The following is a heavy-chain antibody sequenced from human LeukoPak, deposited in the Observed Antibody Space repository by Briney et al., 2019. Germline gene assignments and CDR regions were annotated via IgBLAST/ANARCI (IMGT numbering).Heavy chain of an antibody. Sequence: ASVKVSCKASGYIFTDYYMHWVRQAPGQGLEWMGWISAYNGNTNYAQKLRGRVTMTTDTSTSTAYMELRSLRSDDTAVYYCARGHRTSLDYYDSSGYSPPDYWGQGTLVTVSS. CDR1: GYIFTDYY. CDR3: ARGHRTSLDYYDSSGYSPPDY. V-gene: IGHV1-18*04. J-gene: IGHJ4*02. D-gene: IGHD3-22*01. CDR2: ISAYNGNT.